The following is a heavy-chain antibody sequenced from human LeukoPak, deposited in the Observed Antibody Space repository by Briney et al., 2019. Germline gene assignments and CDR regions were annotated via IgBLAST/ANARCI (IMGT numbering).Heavy chain of an antibody. CDR2: INPNSGGT. Sequence: GASVKVSCKASGYTFTGYYMHWVRQAPGQGLEWVGWINPNSGGTNYAQKFQGRVTMTRDTSISTAYMELSRLRSDDTAVYYCARTYLLRFSMDVWGQGTTVTVSS. V-gene: IGHV1-2*02. CDR3: ARTYLLRFSMDV. D-gene: IGHD3-3*01. CDR1: GYTFTGYY. J-gene: IGHJ6*02.